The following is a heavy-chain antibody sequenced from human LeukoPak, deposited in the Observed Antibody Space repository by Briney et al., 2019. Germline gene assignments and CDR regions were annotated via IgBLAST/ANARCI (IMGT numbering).Heavy chain of an antibody. CDR1: GGSITTNC. J-gene: IGHJ6*03. CDR2: IYTSGST. V-gene: IGHV4-4*09. CDR3: ARVYSSSWYSYYYYYYMDV. Sequence: SETLSLTCTVSGGSITTNCWSWIRQPPGKGLEWIGYIYTSGSTNYNPSLKSRVTISVDTSKNQFSLKLSSVTAADTAVYYCARVYSSSWYSYYYYYYMDVWGKGTTVTVSS. D-gene: IGHD6-13*01.